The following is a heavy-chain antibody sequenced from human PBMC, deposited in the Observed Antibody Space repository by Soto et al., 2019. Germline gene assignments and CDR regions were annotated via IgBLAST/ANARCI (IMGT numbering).Heavy chain of an antibody. CDR3: ARVGSGDPVYYYYMAV. J-gene: IGHJ6*03. D-gene: IGHD2-21*02. CDR1: GYTFTSYA. V-gene: IGHV1-3*01. Sequence: ASVKVSCKASGYTFTSYAMHWVRQAPGQRLEWMGWINAGNGNTKYSQKFQGRVTITRDTSASTAYMELSSLRSEDTAVYYCARVGSGDPVYYYYMAVWGKGTTVTVS. CDR2: INAGNGNT.